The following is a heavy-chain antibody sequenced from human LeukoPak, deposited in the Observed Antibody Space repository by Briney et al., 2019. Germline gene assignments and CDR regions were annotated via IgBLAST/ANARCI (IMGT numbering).Heavy chain of an antibody. J-gene: IGHJ3*02. CDR2: TSYSRTT. D-gene: IGHD6-19*01. CDR1: GGSITGHY. V-gene: IGHV4-59*08. CDR3: AKLGHSDGWYLGAFDI. Sequence: SETLSLTCAVSGGSITGHYWNWIRQTPGMQLEWIGYTSYSRTTIYNSYFKGRATMSIDTSKNQLYPNLTSVTATDTAVYYCAKLGHSDGWYLGAFDIWGQGTTVIVSS.